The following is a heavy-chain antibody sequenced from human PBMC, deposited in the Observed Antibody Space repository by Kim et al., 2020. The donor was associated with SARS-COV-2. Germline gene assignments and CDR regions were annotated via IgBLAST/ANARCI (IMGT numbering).Heavy chain of an antibody. V-gene: IGHV3-53*01. CDR1: GFTVSSYY. CDR2: IYSGGST. Sequence: GGSLRLSCAASGFTVSSYYMSWVRQAPGKGLEWVSIIYSGGSTYYPDSVMGRFTISIDNSKNTLNLQMSSLKAEDTAVYYCARVIVMTGSDALDIWGRGTMVTVSS. CDR3: ARVIVMTGSDALDI. D-gene: IGHD3-9*01. J-gene: IGHJ3*02.